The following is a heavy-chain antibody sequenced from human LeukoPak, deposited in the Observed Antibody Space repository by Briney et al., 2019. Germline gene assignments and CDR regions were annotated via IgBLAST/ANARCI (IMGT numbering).Heavy chain of an antibody. Sequence: PGGSLRLYCAASGFSLSSYWMTWVRQAPGKGLEWVSYISSSGSTIYYADSVKGRFTISRDNAKNSLYLQMNSLRAEDTAVYYCARDWKTYYYDSSGYTFDYWGQGTLVTVSS. CDR2: ISSSGSTI. J-gene: IGHJ4*02. D-gene: IGHD3-22*01. CDR1: GFSLSSYW. V-gene: IGHV3-48*04. CDR3: ARDWKTYYYDSSGYTFDY.